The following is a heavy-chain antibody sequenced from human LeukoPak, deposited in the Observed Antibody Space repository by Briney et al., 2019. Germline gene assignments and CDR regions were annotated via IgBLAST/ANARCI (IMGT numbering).Heavy chain of an antibody. J-gene: IGHJ3*02. Sequence: GGSLRLSCAASGFTFSGSAMHWVRQASGKGLEWVGRIRSKANSYATAYAASVKGRFTISRDNSKNTLYLQMNSLRAEDTAVYYCAKGLRYGSGTYYDAFDIWGQGTMVTVSS. D-gene: IGHD3-10*01. V-gene: IGHV3-73*01. CDR3: AKGLRYGSGTYYDAFDI. CDR2: IRSKANSYAT. CDR1: GFTFSGSA.